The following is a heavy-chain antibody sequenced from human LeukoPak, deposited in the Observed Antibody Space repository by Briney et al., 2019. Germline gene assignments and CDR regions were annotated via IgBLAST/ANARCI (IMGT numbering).Heavy chain of an antibody. CDR2: IIPIFGTA. V-gene: IGHV1-69*06. J-gene: IGHJ5*02. CDR1: GGTFSSYA. CDR3: AREGYSSGWYNWFDP. D-gene: IGHD6-19*01. Sequence: SVKVSCKASGGTFSSYAISWVRQAPGQGLEWMGRIIPIFGTANYAQKFQGRVTITADKSTSTAYMELSSLRSEDTAVYCCAREGYSSGWYNWFDPWGQGTLVTVSS.